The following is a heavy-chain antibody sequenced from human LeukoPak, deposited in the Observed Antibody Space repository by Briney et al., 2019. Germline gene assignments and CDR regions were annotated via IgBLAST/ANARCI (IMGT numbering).Heavy chain of an antibody. CDR1: GFTFSGHA. Sequence: GGSLRLSCAASGFTFSGHAMHWVRQTPGVGLEWVAIVGNDGRDQHYSESVKGRFTISRDNSKNTLFLQLNSLRPEDTALYLCARDLMWGFDYWGQGTLVTVSS. CDR2: VGNDGRDQ. J-gene: IGHJ4*02. CDR3: ARDLMWGFDY. D-gene: IGHD7-27*01. V-gene: IGHV3-30*02.